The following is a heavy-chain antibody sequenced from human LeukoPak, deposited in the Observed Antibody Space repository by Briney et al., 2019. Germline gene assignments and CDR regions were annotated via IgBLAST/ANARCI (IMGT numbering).Heavy chain of an antibody. CDR3: ARSRPVVTMVRGVIPHFDY. CDR1: GFTFDDYA. J-gene: IGHJ4*02. CDR2: ISWNSGSI. V-gene: IGHV3-9*01. D-gene: IGHD3-10*01. Sequence: GGSLRLSCAASGFTFDDYAMHWVRQAPGKGLEWVSGISWNSGSIGYADSVKGRFTISRDNAKNSLYLQMNSLRAEDTAVYYCARSRPVVTMVRGVIPHFDYWGQGTLVTVSS.